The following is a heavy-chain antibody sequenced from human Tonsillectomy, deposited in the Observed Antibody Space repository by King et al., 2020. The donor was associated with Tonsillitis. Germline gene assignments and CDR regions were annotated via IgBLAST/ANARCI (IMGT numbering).Heavy chain of an antibody. Sequence: QLQESGPGLVRPSETLSLTCTVFGGSISTNGYYWCWVRQPPGKGLEWIGSFYSGGSTYQHPSLNSRVTISVDTSKNQFSLRLTSVTAADTAVYYCARGSFDSWGQGTLVTVSS. CDR2: FYSGGST. J-gene: IGHJ4*02. CDR3: ARGSFDS. V-gene: IGHV4-39*01. D-gene: IGHD3-10*01. CDR1: GGSISTNGYY.